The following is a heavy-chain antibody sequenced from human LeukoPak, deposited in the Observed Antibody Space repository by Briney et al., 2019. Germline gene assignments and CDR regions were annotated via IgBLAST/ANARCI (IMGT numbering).Heavy chain of an antibody. V-gene: IGHV3-23*01. CDR1: GYKFNSYA. CDR2: ITDSGGTT. J-gene: IGHJ4*02. Sequence: PGASLRLSCAASGYKFNSYAMVWARQAPGKGLEWVSGITDSGGTTYYADSVKGRFTISRDNSKSTLYLQMNNLRAEDTAVYYCARDPSGSGSPGYWGQGTLVTVSS. CDR3: ARDPSGSGSPGY. D-gene: IGHD3-10*01.